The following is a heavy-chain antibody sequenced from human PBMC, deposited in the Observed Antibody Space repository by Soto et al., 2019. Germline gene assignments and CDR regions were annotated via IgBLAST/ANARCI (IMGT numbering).Heavy chain of an antibody. CDR3: ARAKYPGYCSGGSCYSGAFDF. CDR2: IIPILGIA. J-gene: IGHJ3*01. D-gene: IGHD2-15*01. V-gene: IGHV1-69*02. Sequence: SVKVSCKASGGTFSSYTISWVRQAPGQGLEWMGRIIPILGIANYAQKFQGRVTITADKSTSTAYMELSSLRSEDTAVYYCARAKYPGYCSGGSCYSGAFDFRGQGTTVTVSS. CDR1: GGTFSSYT.